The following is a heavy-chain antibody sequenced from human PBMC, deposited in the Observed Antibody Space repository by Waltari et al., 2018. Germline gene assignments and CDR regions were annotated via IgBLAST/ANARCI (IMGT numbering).Heavy chain of an antibody. CDR3: ARWQQWPVRAFDY. J-gene: IGHJ4*02. Sequence: DVQIWESGGDLVQPGGSLRLSCAASALMVSSNYMSWVRQAPGRGLEWVSLIYSGGSTYYADSVKGRFTISRDNSKNTLYLQMDSLSVEDTAVYYCARWQQWPVRAFDYWGQGTLVTVSS. V-gene: IGHV3-53*01. D-gene: IGHD6-19*01. CDR2: IYSGGST. CDR1: ALMVSSNY.